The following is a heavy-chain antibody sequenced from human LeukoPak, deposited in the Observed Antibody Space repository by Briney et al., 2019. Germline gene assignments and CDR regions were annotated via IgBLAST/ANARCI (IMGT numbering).Heavy chain of an antibody. CDR2: INSDGSKT. V-gene: IGHV3-74*01. Sequence: PGGSLRLSCAASGFTLSRYWMHWVRQAPGEGLVWVSRINSDGSKTDYADFVKGRFTISRDNVENTVHLQMSSLRAEDTAVYYCARICSSTDCLISAWGQGTVVTVSS. J-gene: IGHJ4*02. D-gene: IGHD2-2*01. CDR1: GFTLSRYW. CDR3: ARICSSTDCLISA.